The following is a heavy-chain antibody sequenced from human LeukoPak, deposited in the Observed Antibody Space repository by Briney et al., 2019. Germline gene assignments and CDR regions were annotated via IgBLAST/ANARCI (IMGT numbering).Heavy chain of an antibody. D-gene: IGHD7-27*01. CDR1: GFTFSNYA. Sequence: GGTLRLSYAASGFTFSNYAMHSVRQAPGKGLYWVAVVSYDGSYKYYADSVISRFTISRDNSKNTLYLQMNSLRAEDAAIYYCATIGDRRTGELYRIDYWGQGTLVTVSS. CDR3: ATIGDRRTGELYRIDY. V-gene: IGHV3-30-3*01. CDR2: VSYDGSYK. J-gene: IGHJ4*02.